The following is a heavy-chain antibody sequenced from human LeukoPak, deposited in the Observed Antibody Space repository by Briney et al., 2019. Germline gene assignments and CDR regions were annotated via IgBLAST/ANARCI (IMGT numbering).Heavy chain of an antibody. Sequence: GGSLRLSCAASGFTLSSFSMHWVRQSPGRGLEYVSAINYNGGPTYYADSVKGRFTISRDNSKNTPYLQMASLRDEDMGVYYCARVGPATAFDYWGQGTQVTVSS. CDR3: ARVGPATAFDY. J-gene: IGHJ4*02. CDR2: INYNGGPT. V-gene: IGHV3-64*02. CDR1: GFTLSSFS.